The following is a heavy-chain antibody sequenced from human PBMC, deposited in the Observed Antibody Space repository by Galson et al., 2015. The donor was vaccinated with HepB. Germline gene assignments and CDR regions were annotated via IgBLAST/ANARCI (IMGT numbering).Heavy chain of an antibody. Sequence: SVKVSCKASGDTFSNYDMNWVRQAPGQRLEWMGIINPSGGSTTYAQKFQGRVTMTRDASTSTVYVELSSLRSEDTAVYYCARAARSFGDYPWYFDLWGRGPLVTVSS. V-gene: IGHV1-46*01. CDR2: INPSGGST. J-gene: IGHJ2*01. CDR1: GDTFSNYD. CDR3: ARAARSFGDYPWYFDL. D-gene: IGHD4-17*01.